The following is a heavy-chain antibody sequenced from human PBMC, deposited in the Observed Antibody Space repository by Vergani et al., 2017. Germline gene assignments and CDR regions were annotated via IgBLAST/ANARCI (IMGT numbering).Heavy chain of an antibody. J-gene: IGHJ4*02. CDR3: AKGDHPPVLVIVGATAGFDY. Sequence: EVQLVESGGGLVQPGRSLRLSCAASGFTFSSYAMSWVRQAPGKGLEWVSAISGSGGSTYYADSVKGRFTISRDNSKNTLYLQMNSLRAEDTAVYYCAKGDHPPVLVIVGATAGFDYWGQGTLVTVSS. CDR1: GFTFSSYA. CDR2: ISGSGGST. V-gene: IGHV3-23*04. D-gene: IGHD1-26*01.